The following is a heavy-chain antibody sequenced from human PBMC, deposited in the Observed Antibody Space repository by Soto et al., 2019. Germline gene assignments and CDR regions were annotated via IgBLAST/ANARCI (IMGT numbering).Heavy chain of an antibody. D-gene: IGHD5-18*01. J-gene: IGHJ5*02. CDR3: ASRSLDTAMVT. Sequence: EVQLVESGGCLVQPGGSLRLSCAASGFTVSSNYMSWVRQAPGKGLEWVSVIYSGDSTYYADSVKGRFTISRDNSKNTLYLQMNSLRAEDTAVYYCASRSLDTAMVTWGQGTLVTVSS. V-gene: IGHV3-66*01. CDR1: GFTVSSNY. CDR2: IYSGDST.